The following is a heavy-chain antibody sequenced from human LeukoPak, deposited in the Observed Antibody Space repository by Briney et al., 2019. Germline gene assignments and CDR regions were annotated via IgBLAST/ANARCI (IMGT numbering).Heavy chain of an antibody. D-gene: IGHD2-2*02. Sequence: ASVKASSTASGYTFTSYYMHWVRQAPGQGLEWMGIINPSGGSTTYAQKFQGRVTMTRDMSTSTVYMELSSLRSEDTAVYYCARATPRYCSSTSCYTYGAFDIWGEGTMVTVSS. CDR1: GYTFTSYY. V-gene: IGHV1-46*01. CDR3: ARATPRYCSSTSCYTYGAFDI. J-gene: IGHJ3*02. CDR2: INPSGGST.